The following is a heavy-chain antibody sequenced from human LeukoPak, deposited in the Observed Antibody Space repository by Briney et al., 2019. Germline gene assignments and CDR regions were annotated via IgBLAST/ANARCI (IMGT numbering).Heavy chain of an antibody. CDR3: ARAVASNWFDP. J-gene: IGHJ5*02. Sequence: GGSRRLSCAASGFTFSNAWMSWDRQAQGKGREWVANIKEEEGEKQYVDSVKGRFTISRDNAKTSLYLQMNSLRAEDTAVYYCARAVASNWFDPWGQGTLVTVSS. CDR1: GFTFSNAW. D-gene: IGHD6-19*01. V-gene: IGHV3-7*01. CDR2: IKEEEGEK.